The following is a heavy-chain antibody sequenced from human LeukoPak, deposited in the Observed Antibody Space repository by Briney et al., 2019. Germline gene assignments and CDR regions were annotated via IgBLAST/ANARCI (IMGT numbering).Heavy chain of an antibody. CDR1: GFTFSSYG. V-gene: IGHV3-74*01. CDR3: ARADGDHYYYYGMDV. Sequence: GRSLRLSCAASGFTFSSYGMHWVRQAPGKGLVWVSRINSDGSSASYADSVKGRFTISRDNAKNTLYLQMNSLRAEDTAVYYCARADGDHYYYYGMDVWGQGTTVTVSS. J-gene: IGHJ6*02. CDR2: INSDGSSA. D-gene: IGHD4-17*01.